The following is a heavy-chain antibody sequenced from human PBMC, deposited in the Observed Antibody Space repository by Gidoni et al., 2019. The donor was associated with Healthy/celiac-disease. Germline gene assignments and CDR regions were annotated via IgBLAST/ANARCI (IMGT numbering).Heavy chain of an antibody. D-gene: IGHD2-21*02. V-gene: IGHV5-10-1*03. J-gene: IGHJ3*02. CDR3: ATLEPATHTYCGGDCYSDDAFDI. CDR2: IDPSDSYT. Sequence: EVQLVQSGAEVKKPGESLRISCKGSGYSFTSYWISWLRQMPGKGLEWMGRIDPSDSYTNYSPSFQGHVTISADKSISTAYLQWSSLKASDTAMYYCATLEPATHTYCGGDCYSDDAFDIWGQGTMVTVSS. CDR1: GYSFTSYW.